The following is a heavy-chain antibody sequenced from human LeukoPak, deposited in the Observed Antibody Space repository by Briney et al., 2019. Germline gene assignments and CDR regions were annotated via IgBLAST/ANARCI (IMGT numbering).Heavy chain of an antibody. Sequence: PGGSLRLSCSASGFAFSSSPMHWVRPAPGKTLEYVSAISSDGRNAYYADSVKGRFTMSRDNSKNTLSLQMSSLRPEDTAVYYCVPHINYSYQYWGRGTQVTVS. V-gene: IGHV3-64D*06. D-gene: IGHD5-18*01. CDR2: ISSDGRNA. J-gene: IGHJ4*02. CDR3: VPHINYSYQY. CDR1: GFAFSSSP.